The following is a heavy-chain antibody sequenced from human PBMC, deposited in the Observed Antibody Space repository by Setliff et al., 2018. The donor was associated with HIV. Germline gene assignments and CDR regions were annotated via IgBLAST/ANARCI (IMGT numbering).Heavy chain of an antibody. Sequence: ASVKVSCKASGYIFISYGFCWVRQAPGQGLEWMGWISGYNADTDYAQKFQGRVSMTTDISTNTAYMELRRLRSDDTAVYYCARSPIAAAGTFRFDPRGQGTLVTVSS. V-gene: IGHV1-18*01. CDR1: GYIFISYG. J-gene: IGHJ5*02. D-gene: IGHD6-13*01. CDR2: ISGYNADT. CDR3: ARSPIAAAGTFRFDP.